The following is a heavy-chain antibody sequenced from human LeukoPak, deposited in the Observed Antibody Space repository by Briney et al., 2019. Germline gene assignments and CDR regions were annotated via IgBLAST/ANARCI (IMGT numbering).Heavy chain of an antibody. J-gene: IGHJ3*02. V-gene: IGHV1-69*04. CDR3: AREDCSGGSCYSNAFDI. Sequence: SVKVSCKASGYTFTGYYMHWVRQAPGQGLEWMGRIIPILGIANYAQKFQGRVTITADKSTGTAYMELSSLRSEDTAVYYCAREDCSGGSCYSNAFDIWGQGTMVTVSS. D-gene: IGHD2-15*01. CDR2: IIPILGIA. CDR1: GYTFTGYY.